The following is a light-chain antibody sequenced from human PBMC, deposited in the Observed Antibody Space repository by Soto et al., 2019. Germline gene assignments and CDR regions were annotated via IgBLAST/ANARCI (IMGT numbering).Light chain of an antibody. J-gene: IGLJ3*02. V-gene: IGLV2-14*01. CDR2: EVS. Sequence: QSALTQPASVSGSPGQSITISCTGTSSDVGGYNYVSWYQQHPGKAPKLMIYEVSNRPSGVSNRFSGSKSGNTASLTIAGLEAEDEAYYYCSSDTSSSALVFGGGTKLTVL. CDR1: SSDVGGYNY. CDR3: SSDTSSSALV.